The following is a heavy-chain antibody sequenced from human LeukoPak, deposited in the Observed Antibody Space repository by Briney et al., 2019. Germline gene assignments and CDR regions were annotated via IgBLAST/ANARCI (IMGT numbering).Heavy chain of an antibody. V-gene: IGHV4-30-4*01. CDR3: AREDIVVVPAAMYGMDV. CDR2: IYYSGST. Sequence: SETLSLTCTVSGGSISSGDYYWSWIRQPPGKGLEWIGYIYYSGSTCYNPSLKSRVTISVDTSKNQFSLKLSSVTAADTAVYYCAREDIVVVPAAMYGMDVWGKGTTVTVSS. J-gene: IGHJ6*04. D-gene: IGHD2-2*01. CDR1: GGSISSGDYY.